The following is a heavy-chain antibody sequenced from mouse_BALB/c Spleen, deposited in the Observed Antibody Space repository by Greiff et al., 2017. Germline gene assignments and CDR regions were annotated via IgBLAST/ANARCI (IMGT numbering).Heavy chain of an antibody. CDR3: ARSGRYDDFDY. CDR2: IYPGSGNT. V-gene: IGHV1-77*01. CDR1: GYTFTDYY. D-gene: IGHD2-14*01. J-gene: IGHJ2*01. Sequence: VQLQQSGAELARPGASVKLSCKASGYTFTDYYINWVKQRTGQGLEWIGEIYPGSGNTYYNEKFKGKATLTADKSSSTAYMQLSSLTSEDSAVYFCARSGRYDDFDYWGQGTTLTVSS.